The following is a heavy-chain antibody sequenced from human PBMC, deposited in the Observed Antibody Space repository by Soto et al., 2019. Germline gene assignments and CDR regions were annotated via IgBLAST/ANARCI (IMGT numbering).Heavy chain of an antibody. CDR3: ARVVGCTNGVCYIGWFDP. D-gene: IGHD2-8*01. CDR2: ISAYNGNT. Sequence: QVQLVQSGAEVKKPGASVKVSCKASGYTCTSYGISWVRQAPGQGLEWMGWISAYNGNTNYAQKLQGRVTMTTDTSTSTAYMELRSLRSDDTAVYYCARVVGCTNGVCYIGWFDPWGQGTLVTVSS. J-gene: IGHJ5*02. CDR1: GYTCTSYG. V-gene: IGHV1-18*01.